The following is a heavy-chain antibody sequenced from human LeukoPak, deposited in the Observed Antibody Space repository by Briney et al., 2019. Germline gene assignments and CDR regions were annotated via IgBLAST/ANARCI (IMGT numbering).Heavy chain of an antibody. CDR1: GGSITTYY. J-gene: IGHJ4*02. CDR2: ISYSGST. Sequence: SETLSLTCTVSGGSITTYYWSWIRQPPGKGLEWIGYISYSGSTHYNPSLKSRVTMSVDTSKNQFSLKLSSVTAADTAVYYCARRPNVDTAFDYWGQGTLVTVTS. V-gene: IGHV4-59*08. D-gene: IGHD5-18*01. CDR3: ARRPNVDTAFDY.